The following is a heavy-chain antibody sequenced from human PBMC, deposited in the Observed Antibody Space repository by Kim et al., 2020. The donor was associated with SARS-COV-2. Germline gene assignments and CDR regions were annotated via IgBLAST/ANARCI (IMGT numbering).Heavy chain of an antibody. CDR1: GFAFSKYG. CDR3: ARVVPRPNAYNDY. CDR2: LSSGGDT. J-gene: IGHJ4*02. D-gene: IGHD1-20*01. Sequence: GGSLRLPCAASGFAFSKYGMNWVRQAPGKGLEWVSFLSSGGDTWYSDFVKGRFTISRDNSKNTLYLQMNSLRAEDTATYYCARVVPRPNAYNDYWGRGTLVTVSS. V-gene: IGHV3-23*01.